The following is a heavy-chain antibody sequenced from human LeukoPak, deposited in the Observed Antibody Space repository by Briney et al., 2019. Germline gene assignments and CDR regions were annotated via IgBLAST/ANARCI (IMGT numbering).Heavy chain of an antibody. V-gene: IGHV1-2*02. Sequence: ASVKVSCKASRYSFTGYYMHWVRPAPGQGLEWMGWINPNRGGTNYAQKLQGRVTMTRDTTTSTAYMELSRLRSGDTAVYYWARGGSGRDYYYYYMDVWGKGTTVTVSS. J-gene: IGHJ6*03. CDR2: INPNRGGT. CDR1: RYSFTGYY. D-gene: IGHD3-10*01. CDR3: ARGGSGRDYYYYYMDV.